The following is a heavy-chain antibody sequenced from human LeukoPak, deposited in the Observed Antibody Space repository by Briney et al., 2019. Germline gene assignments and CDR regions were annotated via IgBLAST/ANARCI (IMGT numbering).Heavy chain of an antibody. CDR2: ISDSGGRT. CDR3: AKRGVVIRVMLVGFHKEAYYFDS. V-gene: IGHV3-23*01. Sequence: GGSLRLSCAASGFTLSNYGMSWVRQAPGKGLEWVAGISDSGGRTNYADSVKGRFTISRDNPKNTLYLQMNSLRAEDTAVYFCAKRGVVIRVMLVGFHKEAYYFDSWGQGALVTVSS. CDR1: GFTLSNYG. D-gene: IGHD3-16*01. J-gene: IGHJ4*02.